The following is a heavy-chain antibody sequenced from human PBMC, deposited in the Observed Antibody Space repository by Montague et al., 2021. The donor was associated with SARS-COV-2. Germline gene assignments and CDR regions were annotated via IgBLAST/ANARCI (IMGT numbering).Heavy chain of an antibody. V-gene: IGHV3-23*01. CDR2: ISGSGGST. J-gene: IGHJ4*02. D-gene: IGHD3-22*01. CDR1: GFTFSIYA. CDR3: AKLVYYDRAY. Sequence: SLRLSCAASGFTFSIYAMTWVRQAPGKGLEWVSAISGSGGSTYYADSVKGRFTISRANSKDTVYLQMNTLGAEDTAVYYCAKLVYYDRAYWGQGTLVIVSP.